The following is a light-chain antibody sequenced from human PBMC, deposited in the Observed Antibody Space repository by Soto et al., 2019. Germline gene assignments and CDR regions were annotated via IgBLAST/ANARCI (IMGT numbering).Light chain of an antibody. J-gene: IGKJ5*01. CDR2: AAS. V-gene: IGKV1-39*01. CDR1: QSIRSW. CDR3: QKSYSTTIT. Sequence: DIQITHSPAILSASVVDRVTITFLASQSIRSWLAWYQQKPGKAPKLLIYAASSLQSGVPSRFSGSGSGTDFTLTISSLQPEDFATYYCQKSYSTTITFGQGTRLEIK.